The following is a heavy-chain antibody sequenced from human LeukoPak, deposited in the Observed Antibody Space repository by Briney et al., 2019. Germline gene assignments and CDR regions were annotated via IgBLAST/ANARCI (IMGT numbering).Heavy chain of an antibody. CDR1: GDSVSRSDSY. V-gene: IGHV4-39*01. D-gene: IGHD3-22*01. CDR2: IYHSGRT. CDR3: ARRRYYDGSGYLE. Sequence: SETLSLTCSVSGDSVSRSDSYWDWIRQPPGKGREWIGTIYHSGRTYYSPSLKSRVTMSVDPSNNQFSLNLRSVTAADTAVYYCARRRYYDGSGYLEWGQGTLLSVSS. J-gene: IGHJ1*01.